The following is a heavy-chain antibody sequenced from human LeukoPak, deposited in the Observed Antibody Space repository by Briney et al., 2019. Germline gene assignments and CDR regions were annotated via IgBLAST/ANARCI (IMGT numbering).Heavy chain of an antibody. Sequence: PGGSLRLSCAASGFTFSSYSMNWVRQAPGKGLEWVSSISSSSSYIYYADSVKGRFTISRDNAKNSLYLQMNSLRAEDTAVYYCARDGDIAAPSYPDYWGQGTLVTVSS. D-gene: IGHD6-25*01. J-gene: IGHJ4*02. V-gene: IGHV3-21*01. CDR1: GFTFSSYS. CDR3: ARDGDIAAPSYPDY. CDR2: ISSSSSYI.